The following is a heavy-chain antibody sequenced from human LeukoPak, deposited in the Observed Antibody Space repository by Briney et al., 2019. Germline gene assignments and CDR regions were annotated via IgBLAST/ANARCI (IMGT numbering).Heavy chain of an antibody. J-gene: IGHJ4*02. CDR2: IYYSGST. Sequence: SETLSLTCTVSGGSISSSSYYWGWIRQPPGKGLEWIGSIYYSGSTNYNPSLKSRVTISVDTSKNQFSLKLSSVTAADTAVYYCARRYDFWSGYPYYFDYWGQGTLVTVSS. CDR3: ARRYDFWSGYPYYFDY. D-gene: IGHD3-3*01. CDR1: GGSISSSSYY. V-gene: IGHV4-39*07.